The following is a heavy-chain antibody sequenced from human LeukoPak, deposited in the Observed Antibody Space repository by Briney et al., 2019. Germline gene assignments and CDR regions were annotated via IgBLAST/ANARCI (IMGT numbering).Heavy chain of an antibody. CDR3: ARQSVISSRSPDDAFDI. CDR1: GYTFTKYG. D-gene: IGHD2-21*01. J-gene: IGHJ3*02. CDR2: ISGYNGNT. Sequence: ASVKVSCKASGYTFTKYGISWVRQAPGQGLEWMGWISGYNGNTNYIQRLQGRVTMTTDTPTSTAYMELRSLRSDDAAVYYCARQSVISSRSPDDAFDIWGQGTMVTVSS. V-gene: IGHV1-18*01.